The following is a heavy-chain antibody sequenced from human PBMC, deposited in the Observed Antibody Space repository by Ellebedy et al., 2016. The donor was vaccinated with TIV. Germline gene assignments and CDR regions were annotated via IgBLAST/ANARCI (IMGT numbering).Heavy chain of an antibody. Sequence: GESLKISCVASGFTFSNYCMSCVRQAPGKGLEWVANMKQDGSEKYYVDSVKGRFTISRDTAKNSLYLQMNSLRAEDTAVYYCARAIAAAGSYWGRGTLVTVSS. D-gene: IGHD6-13*01. CDR3: ARAIAAAGSY. V-gene: IGHV3-7*01. J-gene: IGHJ4*02. CDR1: GFTFSNYC. CDR2: MKQDGSEK.